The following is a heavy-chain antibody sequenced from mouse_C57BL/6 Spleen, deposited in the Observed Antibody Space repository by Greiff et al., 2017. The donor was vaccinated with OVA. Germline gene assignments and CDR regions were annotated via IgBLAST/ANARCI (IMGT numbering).Heavy chain of an antibody. CDR2: IYPGDGDT. CDR3: ARGDTGAMDY. V-gene: IGHV1-80*01. J-gene: IGHJ4*01. D-gene: IGHD4-1*01. CDR1: GYAFSSYW. Sequence: QVQLKESGAELVKPGASVKISCKASGYAFSSYWMNWVKQRPGKGLEWIGQIYPGDGDTNYNGKFKGKATLTADKSSSTAYMQLSSLTSEDSAVYFCARGDTGAMDYWGQGTSVTVSS.